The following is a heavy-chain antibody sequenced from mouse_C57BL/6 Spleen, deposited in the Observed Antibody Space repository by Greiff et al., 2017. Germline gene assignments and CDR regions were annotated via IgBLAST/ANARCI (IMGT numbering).Heavy chain of an antibody. CDR3: TRDGYYDYYAMDY. CDR2: ISSGGDYI. V-gene: IGHV5-9-1*02. CDR1: GFTFSSYA. Sequence: EVKLVESGEGLVKPGGSLKLSCAASGFTFSSYAMSWVRQTPEKRLEGVAYISSGGDYIYYADTVKGRFTISRDNARNTLYLQMSSLKSEDTAMYYCTRDGYYDYYAMDYWGQGTSVTVSS. J-gene: IGHJ4*01. D-gene: IGHD2-3*01.